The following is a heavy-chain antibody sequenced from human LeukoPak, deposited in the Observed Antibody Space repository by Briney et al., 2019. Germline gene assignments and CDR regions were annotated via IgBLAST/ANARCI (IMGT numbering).Heavy chain of an antibody. D-gene: IGHD6-19*01. CDR2: IKQDGSEK. V-gene: IGHV3-7*01. CDR1: GFTFSSYW. J-gene: IGHJ4*02. Sequence: GGSLRLSCAASGFTFSSYWMSWVRQAPGKGLERVANIKQDGSEKYYVDSVKGRFTISRDNAKNSLYLQMDSLRAEDTAVYYCARIRRGWSQNWDYWGQGTLVTVSS. CDR3: ARIRRGWSQNWDY.